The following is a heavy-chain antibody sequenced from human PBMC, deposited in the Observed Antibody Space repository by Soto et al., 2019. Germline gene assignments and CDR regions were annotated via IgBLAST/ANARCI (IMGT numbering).Heavy chain of an antibody. Sequence: EVQLVESGGGLVQPRGSLRLSCSASGFTVSSSYINWVRQAPGKGLEWVSTFYSGGKTYYADSVKGRFTISRHSSENTLYLQMNSLRSEDTAVYYCARAGQYCTTGTCYPASMGVWGEGTTVTVSS. V-gene: IGHV3-53*04. J-gene: IGHJ6*04. D-gene: IGHD2-15*01. CDR3: ARAGQYCTTGTCYPASMGV. CDR1: GFTVSSSY. CDR2: FYSGGKT.